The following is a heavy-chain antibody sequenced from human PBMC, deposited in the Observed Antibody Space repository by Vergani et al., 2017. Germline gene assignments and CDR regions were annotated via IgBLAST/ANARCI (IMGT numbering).Heavy chain of an antibody. Sequence: QVQLVQSGAEVKKPGASVKVSCKASGYTFTSYGISWVRQAPGQGLEWMGWISAYNGNTNYAQKLQGRVTMTTDTSTSTAYMELRSLRSDDTAVYYCASVQVRVVIVGATPDAFDIWGQGTMVTVSS. CDR3: ASVQVRVVIVGATPDAFDI. D-gene: IGHD1-26*01. V-gene: IGHV1-18*04. CDR2: ISAYNGNT. CDR1: GYTFTSYG. J-gene: IGHJ3*02.